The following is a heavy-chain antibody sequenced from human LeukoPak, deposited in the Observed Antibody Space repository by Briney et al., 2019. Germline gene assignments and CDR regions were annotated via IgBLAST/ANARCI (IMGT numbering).Heavy chain of an antibody. Sequence: ASVKVSCKASGYTFTSYYMHWVRQAPGQGLEWMGIINPSGGSASYAQKFQGRVTMTRDTSTSTVYMELSSLRSEDTAVYYCASADSSSWYLRYWGQGTLVTVSS. V-gene: IGHV1-46*03. CDR3: ASADSSSWYLRY. J-gene: IGHJ4*02. D-gene: IGHD6-13*01. CDR1: GYTFTSYY. CDR2: INPSGGSA.